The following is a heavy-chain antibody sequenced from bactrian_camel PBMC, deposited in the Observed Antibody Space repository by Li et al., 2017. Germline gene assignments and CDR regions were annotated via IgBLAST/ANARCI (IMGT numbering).Heavy chain of an antibody. D-gene: IGHD6*01. CDR2: IRPGSGTT. CDR3: AADPNPPCALEAGPIYRYLDV. Sequence: HVQLVESGGGSMQAGGSLTLSCVVSGYSFSRLCMGWHRQAPGKEREEVATIRPGSGTTYYDDSVKGRFTISRDSAKNTVYLQMNSLKPEDTATYFCAADPNPPCALEAGPIYRYLDVWGQGTQVTVS. J-gene: IGHJ2*01. CDR1: GYSFSRLC. V-gene: IGHV3-3*01.